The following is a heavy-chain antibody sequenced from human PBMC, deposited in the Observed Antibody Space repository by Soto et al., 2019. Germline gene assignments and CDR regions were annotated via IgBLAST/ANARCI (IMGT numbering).Heavy chain of an antibody. J-gene: IGHJ5*02. CDR1: GYTLTELS. CDR2: FDPEDGET. Sequence: ASVKVSCKVSGYTLTELSMHWVRQAPGKGLEWMGGFDPEDGETIYAQKFQGRVTMTEDTSTDTVYMELSSLRSEDTAVYYCATDLAGTPSRFDPWGQGTLVTVSS. D-gene: IGHD6-19*01. V-gene: IGHV1-24*01. CDR3: ATDLAGTPSRFDP.